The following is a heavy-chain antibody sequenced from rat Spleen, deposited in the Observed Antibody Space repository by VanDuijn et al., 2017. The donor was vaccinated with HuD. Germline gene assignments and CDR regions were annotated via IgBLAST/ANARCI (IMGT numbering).Heavy chain of an antibody. J-gene: IGHJ2*01. V-gene: IGHV5-29*01. CDR2: ISYDGSST. CDR1: GFTFSDYY. D-gene: IGHD4-3*01. CDR3: ARQIIRGSYYFDY. Sequence: EVQLVESDGGLVQPGRSLKLSCAASGFTFSDYYMAWVRQAPTKGLEWVATISYDGSSTYYRDSVKGRFTISRDNAKSTLYLQMDSLRSEDTATYYCARQIIRGSYYFDYWGQGVMVTVSS.